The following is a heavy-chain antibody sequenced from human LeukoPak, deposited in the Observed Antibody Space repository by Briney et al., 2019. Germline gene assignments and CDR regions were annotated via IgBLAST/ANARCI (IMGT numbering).Heavy chain of an antibody. CDR1: GFIVSSNY. Sequence: PGGSLRLSCAASGFIVSSNYMSWVRQAPGKGPECVSVLYGGGGTYYADSVKGRFTISRDKSKNTLYLQMNSLRAEDTAVYYCAAAGASNGGAFDIWGQGTMVTVSS. J-gene: IGHJ3*02. CDR2: LYGGGGT. CDR3: AAAGASNGGAFDI. V-gene: IGHV3-53*01. D-gene: IGHD6-13*01.